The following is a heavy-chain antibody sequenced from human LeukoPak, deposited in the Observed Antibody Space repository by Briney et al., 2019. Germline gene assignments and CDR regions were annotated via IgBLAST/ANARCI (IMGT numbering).Heavy chain of an antibody. J-gene: IGHJ4*02. CDR3: ARENEYYFDY. V-gene: IGHV4-31*03. CDR2: IYYSGST. Sequence: SETLSLTCTVSGGSISSGGYYWSWIRQHPGKGLEWIGYIYYSGSTYYNPSLKSRVTISVDTSKNQFSLKLSSVTAADTAVYYCARENEYYFDYWGQGTLVTVSP. CDR1: GGSISSGGYY.